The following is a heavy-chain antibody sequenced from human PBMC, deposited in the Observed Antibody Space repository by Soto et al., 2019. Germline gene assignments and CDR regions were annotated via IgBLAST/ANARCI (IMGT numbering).Heavy chain of an antibody. V-gene: IGHV3-23*01. CDR3: ELQGGYSGYDNWFDP. CDR1: GFTFSSYA. D-gene: IGHD5-12*01. CDR2: ISGSGGST. Sequence: GESLKISCAASGFTFSSYAMSWVRQAPGKGLEWVSAISGSGGSTYYADSVKGRFTISRDNSKNTLYLQMNSLRAEDTAVYYCELQGGYSGYDNWFDPWGQGTLVTVSS. J-gene: IGHJ5*02.